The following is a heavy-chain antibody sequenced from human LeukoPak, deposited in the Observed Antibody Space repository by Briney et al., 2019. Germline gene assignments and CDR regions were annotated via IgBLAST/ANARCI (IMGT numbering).Heavy chain of an antibody. D-gene: IGHD3-22*01. Sequence: GGSLSLSCAASGFTFSDYYMSWIRQAPGKGLEGVSYISSSGSTIYYADSVKGRFTISRDNAKNSLYLQMNSLRAEDTAVYYCARDGDYYDSSGLKKDAFDIWGQGTMVTVSS. V-gene: IGHV3-11*01. CDR2: ISSSGSTI. J-gene: IGHJ3*02. CDR1: GFTFSDYY. CDR3: ARDGDYYDSSGLKKDAFDI.